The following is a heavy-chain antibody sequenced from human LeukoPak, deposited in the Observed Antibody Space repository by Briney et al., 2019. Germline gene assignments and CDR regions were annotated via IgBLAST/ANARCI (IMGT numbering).Heavy chain of an antibody. Sequence: PGGSLRLSCAASGFIFSTYSMNWVRQAPGKGLEWVSSISSSSSYIYYADSVKGRFTIPRHNAKNSLYLEMNSLRAEDTAVYYCAREPPNCSGGSCYPDYWGQGTLVTVSS. V-gene: IGHV3-21*04. CDR2: ISSSSSYI. D-gene: IGHD2-15*01. J-gene: IGHJ4*02. CDR3: AREPPNCSGGSCYPDY. CDR1: GFIFSTYS.